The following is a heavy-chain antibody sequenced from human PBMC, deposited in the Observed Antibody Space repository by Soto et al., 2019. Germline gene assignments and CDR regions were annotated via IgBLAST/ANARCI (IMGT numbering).Heavy chain of an antibody. J-gene: IGHJ4*02. CDR2: IYHSGST. Sequence: QVQLQESGPGLVKPSGTLSLTCAVSSGSISNNNWWTWVRQSPGKGLEWIGEIYHSGSTNYNPSLESHVTISVEKSKNLFFLRLTSMTAADTDMYFCAAHRGSTYGPLDYWGQGTLVSVSS. V-gene: IGHV4-4*02. CDR3: AAHRGSTYGPLDY. CDR1: SGSISNNNW. D-gene: IGHD5-18*01.